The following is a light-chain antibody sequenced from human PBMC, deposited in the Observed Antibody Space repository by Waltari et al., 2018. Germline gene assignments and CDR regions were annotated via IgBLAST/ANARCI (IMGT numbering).Light chain of an antibody. J-gene: IGLJ2*01. CDR1: STDLTTYNS. Sequence: QSALTQLPPASGPPGQSVTLSCSGTSTDLTTYNSVSWYQHHPGRAPKLLIYEVSKRPSGVPDRFSGSKSGNTASLTVSGLQTEDEAVYYCSSYAGRDNLLFGGGTKLTVL. V-gene: IGLV2-8*01. CDR2: EVS. CDR3: SSYAGRDNLL.